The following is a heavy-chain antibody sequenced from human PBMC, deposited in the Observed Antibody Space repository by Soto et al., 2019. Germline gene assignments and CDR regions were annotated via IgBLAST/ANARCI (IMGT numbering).Heavy chain of an antibody. CDR3: ARVPMITFGGVIVSKGPFDY. CDR2: ISAYNGNT. J-gene: IGHJ4*02. V-gene: IGHV1-18*01. Sequence: ASVKVSCKASGYTFTSYSISWVRQAPGQGLEWMGWISAYNGNTNYAQKLQGRVTMTTDTSTSTAYMELRSLRSDDTAVYYCARVPMITFGGVIVSKGPFDYWGQGTLVTVSS. CDR1: GYTFTSYS. D-gene: IGHD3-16*02.